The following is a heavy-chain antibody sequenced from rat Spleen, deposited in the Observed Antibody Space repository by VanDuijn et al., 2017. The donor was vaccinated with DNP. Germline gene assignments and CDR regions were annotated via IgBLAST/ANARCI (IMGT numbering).Heavy chain of an antibody. CDR3: TSNPHIRTAAPFDY. V-gene: IGHV5-31*01. CDR2: ISYNGGSP. J-gene: IGHJ2*01. CDR1: GFIFSNYW. Sequence: EVQLVESGGGLVQPGRSLKISCIASGFIFSNYWMTWIRQAPAKGLEWVATISYNGGSPYYRDSVKGRFSIARDNAKSTLYLQVNSLRSEDTATYYCTSNPHIRTAAPFDYWGQGVMVTVSS. D-gene: IGHD3-8*01.